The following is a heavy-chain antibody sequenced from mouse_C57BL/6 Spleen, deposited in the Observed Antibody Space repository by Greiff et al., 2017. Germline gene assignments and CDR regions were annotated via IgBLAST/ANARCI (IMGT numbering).Heavy chain of an antibody. CDR1: GFTFTDYY. D-gene: IGHD1-1*01. CDR2: IRNKANGYTT. J-gene: IGHJ1*03. V-gene: IGHV7-3*01. CDR3: ASLYYYGSSYVWYFDV. Sequence: EVKLMESGGGLVQPGGSLSLSCAASGFTFTDYYMSWVRQPPGKALEWLGFIRNKANGYTTEYSASVKGRFTISRDNSQSILYLQMNALRAEDSATYSFASLYYYGSSYVWYFDVWGTGTTVTVSS.